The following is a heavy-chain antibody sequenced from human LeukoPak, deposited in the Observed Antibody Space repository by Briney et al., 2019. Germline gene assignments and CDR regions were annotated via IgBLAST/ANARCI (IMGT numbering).Heavy chain of an antibody. CDR1: GFTFDDYA. CDR3: AKSLSYQLLGYFQH. V-gene: IGHV3-9*03. Sequence: PGRSXRLSCAASGFTFDDYAMHWVRHAPGKGLEWVSGISWNSGSIGYADSVKGRFTISRDNAKNSLYLQMNSLRAEDMALYYCAKSLSYQLLGYFQHWGQGTLVTVSS. D-gene: IGHD2-2*01. J-gene: IGHJ1*01. CDR2: ISWNSGSI.